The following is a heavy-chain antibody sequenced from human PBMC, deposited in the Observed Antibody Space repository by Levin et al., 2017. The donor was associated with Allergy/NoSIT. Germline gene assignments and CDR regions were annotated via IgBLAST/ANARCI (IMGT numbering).Heavy chain of an antibody. CDR1: GFTFSSSA. CDR3: ARDRPTQVGSSGWYFTYYFDY. Sequence: LSLTCAASGFTFSSSAMHWVRQAPGKGLEWVAVISYDGSNKYYADSVKGRFTISRDNSKNTLYLQMNSLRAEDTAVYYCARDRPTQVGSSGWYFTYYFDYWGQGTLVTVSS. CDR2: ISYDGSNK. J-gene: IGHJ4*02. D-gene: IGHD6-19*01. V-gene: IGHV3-30-3*01.